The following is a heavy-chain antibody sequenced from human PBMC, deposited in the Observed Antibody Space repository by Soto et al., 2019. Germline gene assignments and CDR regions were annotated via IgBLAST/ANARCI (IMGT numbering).Heavy chain of an antibody. V-gene: IGHV1-46*01. D-gene: IGHD2-8*01. CDR3: ARPNGWVDPIDVLYI. CDR1: GYTFTSYY. Sequence: AASVKVSCKASGYTFTSYYMHWVRQAPGQGLEWMGIINPSGGSTSYAQKFQGRVTMTRDTSTSTVYMELSSLGSEDTAVYYCARPNGWVDPIDVLYICAQGTMVTVSS. J-gene: IGHJ3*02. CDR2: INPSGGST.